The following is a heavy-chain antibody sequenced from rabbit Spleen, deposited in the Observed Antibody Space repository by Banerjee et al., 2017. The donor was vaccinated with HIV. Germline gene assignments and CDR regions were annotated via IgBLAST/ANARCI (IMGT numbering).Heavy chain of an antibody. V-gene: IGHV1S40*01. CDR2: IYGGSSGST. Sequence: QSLEESGGDLVKPGASLTLTCTVSGFSFSSSYYMCWVRQAPGKGLESIACIYGGSSGSTYYANWAKGRFTVSKTSSTTVTLQMTSLTAADTATYFCVRDQAGDADYGPYYLNLWGPGTLVTVS. J-gene: IGHJ4*01. D-gene: IGHD2-1*01. CDR1: GFSFSSSYY. CDR3: VRDQAGDADYGPYYLNL.